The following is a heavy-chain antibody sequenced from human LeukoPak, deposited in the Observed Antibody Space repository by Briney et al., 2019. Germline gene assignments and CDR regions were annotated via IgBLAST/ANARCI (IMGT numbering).Heavy chain of an antibody. CDR2: INHSGST. D-gene: IGHD4-17*01. CDR1: GVSVSSYY. V-gene: IGHV4-34*01. CDR3: ARSGPDPDYGDYASLIDY. J-gene: IGHJ4*02. Sequence: PSETLSLTCSVSGVSVSSYYWSWIRQPPGKGLEWIGEINHSGSTNYNPSLKSRVTISVDTSKNQSSLKLSSVTAADTAVYYCARSGPDPDYGDYASLIDYWGQGTLVTVSS.